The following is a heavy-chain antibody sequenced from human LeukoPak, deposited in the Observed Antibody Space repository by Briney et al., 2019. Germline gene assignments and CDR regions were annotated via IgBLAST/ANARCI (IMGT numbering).Heavy chain of an antibody. J-gene: IGHJ6*02. CDR1: GFTFSSYA. Sequence: GGSLRLSCAASGFTFSSYAMSWVRQAPGKGLEWVSAISGSGGSTYYADSVKGRFTISRDNSKNTLYLQMNSLRAEDTAVYYCAKFTTGTTFYGMDVWGQGTTVTVSS. CDR3: AKFTTGTTFYGMDV. V-gene: IGHV3-23*01. D-gene: IGHD1-1*01. CDR2: ISGSGGST.